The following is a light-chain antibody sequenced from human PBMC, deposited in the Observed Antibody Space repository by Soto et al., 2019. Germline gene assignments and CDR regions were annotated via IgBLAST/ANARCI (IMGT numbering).Light chain of an antibody. CDR2: DVN. V-gene: IGLV2-14*03. Sequence: QSALTQPASVSGSPGQSITISCTGTSSDVGAYNYVSWCQQHPGQAPKLIIYDVNNRPSGVSNRFSGSKSGNTASLTISGLQADDDAYYYCTSYTTSGTGVFGGGTKLTVL. J-gene: IGLJ3*02. CDR1: SSDVGAYNY. CDR3: TSYTTSGTGV.